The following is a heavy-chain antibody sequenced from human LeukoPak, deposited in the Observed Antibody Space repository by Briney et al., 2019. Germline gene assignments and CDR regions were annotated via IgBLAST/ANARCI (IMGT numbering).Heavy chain of an antibody. Sequence: PSETLSLTCAVSGGSISSGGYSWGWIRQPAGKGLEWIGRIYTSGSTNYNPSLKSRVTMSVDTSKNQFSLKLSSVTAADTAVYYCARAVGSGSFQTYYYYMDVWGKGTTVTVSS. CDR2: IYTSGST. CDR1: GGSISSGGYS. D-gene: IGHD3-10*01. CDR3: ARAVGSGSFQTYYYYMDV. V-gene: IGHV4-61*02. J-gene: IGHJ6*03.